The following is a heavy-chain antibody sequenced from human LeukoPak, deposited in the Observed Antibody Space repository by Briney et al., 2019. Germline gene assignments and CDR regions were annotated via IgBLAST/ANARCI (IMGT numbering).Heavy chain of an antibody. Sequence: SETLSLTCAVYGGSFSGYYWSWIRQPPGKGLEWIGEINHSGSTNYNPSLKSRVTISVDTSKNQFSLKLSSVTAADTAVYYCARGPRIAATYYSYMDVWGKGTTVTVSS. CDR2: INHSGST. D-gene: IGHD6-13*01. CDR3: ARGPRIAATYYSYMDV. V-gene: IGHV4-34*01. J-gene: IGHJ6*03. CDR1: GGSFSGYY.